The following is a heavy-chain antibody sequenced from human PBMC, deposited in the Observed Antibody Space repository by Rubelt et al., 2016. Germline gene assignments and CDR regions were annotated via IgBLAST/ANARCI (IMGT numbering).Heavy chain of an antibody. D-gene: IGHD5-12*01. J-gene: IGHJ4*02. Sequence: VQLVESGGGLVQPGGSLRLSCAASGFTFSSYAMSWVRQAPGKGLEWVSAISGSGGSTYYADSVKGRFTISRDNSKNTLYLQMNSLRAEDTAVYYCAKEGVHSGYGKYYFDYWGQGTLVTVSS. CDR1: GFTFSSYA. CDR3: AKEGVHSGYGKYYFDY. V-gene: IGHV3-23*04. CDR2: ISGSGGST.